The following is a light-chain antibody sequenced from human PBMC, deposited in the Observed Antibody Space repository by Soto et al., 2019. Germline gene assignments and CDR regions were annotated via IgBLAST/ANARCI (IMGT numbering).Light chain of an antibody. Sequence: DILMTQSPSTLSASVGDRVTITCRASQSISSWLAWYQQKPGKAPKLLIYDASSLESGVPSRFSGSGSGTEFTLTSSSLQPDDFATYYCQQYNSYWTFGQGTKVEIK. CDR2: DAS. CDR3: QQYNSYWT. J-gene: IGKJ1*01. CDR1: QSISSW. V-gene: IGKV1-5*01.